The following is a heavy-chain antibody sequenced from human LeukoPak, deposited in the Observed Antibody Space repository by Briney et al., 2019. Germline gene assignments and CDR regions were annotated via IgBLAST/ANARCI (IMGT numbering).Heavy chain of an antibody. J-gene: IGHJ4*02. D-gene: IGHD5-12*01. CDR2: IYYRGTT. CDR3: ARLPRYGCYDHFDY. Sequence: SETLSLTCAVSGDSIDSYYWSWIRQPPGKGLEWIGYIYYRGTTSYNPFLKSRVTISVDTSKNQFSLKLNSVTAADTAVYYCARLPRYGCYDHFDYWGQGILVTVSS. CDR1: GDSIDSYY. V-gene: IGHV4-59*12.